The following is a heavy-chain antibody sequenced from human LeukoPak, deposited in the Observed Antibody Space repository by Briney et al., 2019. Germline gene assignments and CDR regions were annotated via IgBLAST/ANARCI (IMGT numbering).Heavy chain of an antibody. CDR2: ISAYNGDT. J-gene: IGHJ5*02. CDR1: GYTFTSYG. V-gene: IGHV1-18*01. D-gene: IGHD3-9*01. CDR3: ARAYDILTGYYRWFDP. Sequence: ASVKVSCKASGYTFTSYGITWVRQAPGQGLEWMGWISAYNGDTNYAQKNQGRVTMTADTSTNTAYMELRSLRSDDTAVYYCARAYDILTGYYRWFDPWGQGTLVTVSS.